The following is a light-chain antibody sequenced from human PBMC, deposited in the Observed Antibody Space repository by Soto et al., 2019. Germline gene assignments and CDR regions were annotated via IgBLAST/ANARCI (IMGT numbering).Light chain of an antibody. CDR3: QQNNSYGT. Sequence: DIPTTQSPSTLSGSLGDRVTISCRASQTISSWLAWYQQKPGKAPKLRIYDASSLQSGVPSRFSGSGSGTEFTLTISSQQPDDFATYYCQQNNSYGTFGQGTKVEIK. CDR2: DAS. CDR1: QTISSW. V-gene: IGKV1-5*01. J-gene: IGKJ1*01.